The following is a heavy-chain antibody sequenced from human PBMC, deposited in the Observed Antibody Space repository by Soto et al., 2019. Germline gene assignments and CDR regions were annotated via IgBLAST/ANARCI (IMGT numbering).Heavy chain of an antibody. Sequence: RLSCAASGFTFSSYEMNWVRQAPGKGLEWVSYISSSGSTIYYADSVKGRFTISRDNAKNSLYLQMNSLRAEDTAVYYCAREGLYCGGDCYLDYWGQGTLVTVSS. D-gene: IGHD2-21*02. J-gene: IGHJ4*02. CDR1: GFTFSSYE. CDR3: AREGLYCGGDCYLDY. CDR2: ISSSGSTI. V-gene: IGHV3-48*03.